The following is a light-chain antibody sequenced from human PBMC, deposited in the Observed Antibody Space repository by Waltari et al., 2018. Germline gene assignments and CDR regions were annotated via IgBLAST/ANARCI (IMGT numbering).Light chain of an antibody. CDR3: SSYTSRGVV. V-gene: IGLV2-14*01. CDR1: GSDVGGYDY. CDR2: DVY. Sequence: QSALTQPASVSGSPGQAIIISCTGTGSDVGGYDYVSWYQQYPGKAPRLIIYDVYNRPSAFSKRFSRSKSDNTASLTISGLQAEDESVYYCSSYTSRGVVFGGGTKLTVL. J-gene: IGLJ2*01.